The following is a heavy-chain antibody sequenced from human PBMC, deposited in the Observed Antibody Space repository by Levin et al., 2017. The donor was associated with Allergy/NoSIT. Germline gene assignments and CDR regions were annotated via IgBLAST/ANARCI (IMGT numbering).Heavy chain of an antibody. J-gene: IGHJ4*02. V-gene: IGHV3-9*01. CDR3: AKDLKDSGNFDY. Sequence: GGSLRLSCAASGFTFDDYAMHWVRQAPGKGLEWVSGISWNSGSIGYADSVKGRFTISRDNAKNSLYLQMNSLRAEDTALYYCAKDLKDSGNFDYWGQGTLVTVSS. CDR2: ISWNSGSI. CDR1: GFTFDDYA. D-gene: IGHD2-15*01.